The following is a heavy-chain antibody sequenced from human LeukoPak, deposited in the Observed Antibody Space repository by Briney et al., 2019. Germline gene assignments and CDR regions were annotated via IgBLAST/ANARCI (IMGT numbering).Heavy chain of an antibody. CDR2: IIPILGIA. D-gene: IGHD3-22*01. V-gene: IGHV1-69*04. Sequence: ASVKVSCKASGGTFSSYAISWVRQAPGQGLEWMGRIIPILGIANYAQKFQGRVTITADKSTSTAYMELSSLRSEDTAVYYCARDSDGSSGFYYYYYYGMDVWGQGTTVTVSS. J-gene: IGHJ6*02. CDR3: ARDSDGSSGFYYYYYYGMDV. CDR1: GGTFSSYA.